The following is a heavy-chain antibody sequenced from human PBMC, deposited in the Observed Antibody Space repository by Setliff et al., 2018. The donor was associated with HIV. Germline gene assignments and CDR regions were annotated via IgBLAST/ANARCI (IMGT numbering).Heavy chain of an antibody. D-gene: IGHD6-13*01. J-gene: IGHJ4*02. CDR1: GGSMTSSNYY. CDR2: IYTSGSA. Sequence: LTCTVSGGSMTSSNYYWGWIRQSPGRGLEWMGRIYTSGSANYNPSLKGRVTISVDTSKNQFSLKLSSVTVADTAVYYCARDEHGYNSNWYGVDWGQGTLVTVSS. CDR3: ARDEHGYNSNWYGVD. V-gene: IGHV4-61*02.